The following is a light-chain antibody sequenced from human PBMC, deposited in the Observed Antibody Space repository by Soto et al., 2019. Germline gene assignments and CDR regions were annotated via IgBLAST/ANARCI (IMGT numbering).Light chain of an antibody. Sequence: FVLTQSPVTLSFSPGEIATLSCRASQTVRNNYLAWYQQKPGQAPRLLIYDASSRATGIPDRFSGSGSGTDFTLTISRLEPEDFAVYYCQQYGSSGTFGQGTKVDIK. CDR2: DAS. V-gene: IGKV3-20*01. CDR1: QTVRNNY. CDR3: QQYGSSGT. J-gene: IGKJ1*01.